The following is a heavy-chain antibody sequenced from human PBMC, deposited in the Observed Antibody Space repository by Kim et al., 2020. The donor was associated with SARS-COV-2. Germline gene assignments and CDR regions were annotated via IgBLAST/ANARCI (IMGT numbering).Heavy chain of an antibody. Sequence: GGSLRLSCAASGFTFSSYGMHWVRQAPGKGLEWVAVIWYDGSNKYYADSVKGRFTISRDNSKNTLYLQMNSLRAEDTAVYYCARVSSSEVYLDYWGQGTLVTVSS. D-gene: IGHD6-13*01. CDR2: IWYDGSNK. J-gene: IGHJ4*02. CDR1: GFTFSSYG. V-gene: IGHV3-33*01. CDR3: ARVSSSEVYLDY.